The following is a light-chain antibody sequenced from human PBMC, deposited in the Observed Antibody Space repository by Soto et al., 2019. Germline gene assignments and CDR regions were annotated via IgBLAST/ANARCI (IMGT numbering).Light chain of an antibody. V-gene: IGLV2-14*01. J-gene: IGLJ3*02. CDR3: SSYTSSNTV. CDR1: SSDVGGYNY. Sequence: SALTQPSSVSGSPGQSITISCTGTSSDVGGYNYVSWYQQHPGKAPKLMIYEVSNRPPGVSNRFSGSKSGNTASLTISGIQAEDEADYYCSSYTSSNTVFGGGTNLTVL. CDR2: EVS.